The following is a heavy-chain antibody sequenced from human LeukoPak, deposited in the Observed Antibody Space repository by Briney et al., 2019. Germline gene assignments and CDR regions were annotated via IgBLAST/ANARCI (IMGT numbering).Heavy chain of an antibody. J-gene: IGHJ4*02. Sequence: PGGSLRLSCSASGFTFSSYAIHWVRQAAGEGLEYVSAINSDGDSTYYADSVKGRFTISRDNSKDTLYLQMSSLRPEASAVYYCVKTPYSSTWYVGDSWGQGTLVTVSS. CDR3: VKTPYSSTWYVGDS. CDR2: INSDGDST. D-gene: IGHD2/OR15-2a*01. CDR1: GFTFSSYA. V-gene: IGHV3-64D*06.